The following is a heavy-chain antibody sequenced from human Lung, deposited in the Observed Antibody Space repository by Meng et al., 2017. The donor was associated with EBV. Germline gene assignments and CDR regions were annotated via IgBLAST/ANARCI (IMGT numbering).Heavy chain of an antibody. D-gene: IGHD6-19*01. CDR1: GYTFTPPG. Sequence: QRHLGQSGAEVKKPGASVRVSVKASGYTFTPPGISWIRPAPGQGLEWMGWISCYNGDTNYAQKLKGRVTMTTDTSTNTAYMDLRSLRSDDTAVYYCARDPSNTSGRYAYFDCWGQGTLVNVSS. V-gene: IGHV1-18*01. CDR3: ARDPSNTSGRYAYFDC. CDR2: ISCYNGDT. J-gene: IGHJ4*02.